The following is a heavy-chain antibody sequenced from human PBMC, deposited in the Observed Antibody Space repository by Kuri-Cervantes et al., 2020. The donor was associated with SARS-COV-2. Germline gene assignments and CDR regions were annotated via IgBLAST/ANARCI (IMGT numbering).Heavy chain of an antibody. CDR1: GGSFSGYY. J-gene: IGHJ6*03. V-gene: IGHV4-34*01. Sequence: ESLKISCAVYGGSFSGYYWSWIRQPPGKGLEWIGEINHSGSTNYNPSLKSRVTISVDTSKNQFSLKLSSVTAADTAVYYCARPREYQLLYMDVWGKGTTVTVSS. CDR2: INHSGST. D-gene: IGHD2-2*01. CDR3: ARPREYQLLYMDV.